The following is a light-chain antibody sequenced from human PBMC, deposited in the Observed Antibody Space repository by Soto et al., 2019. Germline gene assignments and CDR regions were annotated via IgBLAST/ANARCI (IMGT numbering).Light chain of an antibody. Sequence: EIVLTQSPATLSLSPLERGTLXCRASPSVTNFLAWYQQKPGQAPRLLIYGAFNRATGIPARFSGSGSGTDFTLTISSLEPEDSAIYYCQQRNIWPPVTFGQGTR. CDR2: GAF. CDR3: QQRNIWPPVT. J-gene: IGKJ5*01. CDR1: PSVTNF. V-gene: IGKV3-11*01.